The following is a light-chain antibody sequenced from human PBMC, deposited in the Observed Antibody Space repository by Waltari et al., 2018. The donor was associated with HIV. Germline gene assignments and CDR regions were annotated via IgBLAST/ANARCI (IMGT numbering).Light chain of an antibody. Sequence: DILMTQSPASLSASLGARVTMTCRSSHDVATYVSWYQQRPGTPPSLLIYSASTLHIGVPSRFTGAGSGRLFTLTINRLQPEDFASYFCQQASALPLTFGGGTNV. J-gene: IGKJ4*01. CDR2: SAS. CDR1: HDVATY. V-gene: IGKV1-39*01. CDR3: QQASALPLT.